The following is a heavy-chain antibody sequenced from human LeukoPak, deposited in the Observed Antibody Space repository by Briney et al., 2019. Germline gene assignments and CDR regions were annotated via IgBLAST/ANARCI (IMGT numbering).Heavy chain of an antibody. V-gene: IGHV1-69*04. J-gene: IGHJ4*02. Sequence: ASVKVSCKASGGTFSSYAISWVRQAPGQGLEWMGRIIPILGIANYAQKFQGRVTITADKSTSTAYMELSSLRSEDTAVYYCARAPEDSSGYYYWGQGTLVTVSS. CDR3: ARAPEDSSGYYY. D-gene: IGHD3-22*01. CDR2: IIPILGIA. CDR1: GGTFSSYA.